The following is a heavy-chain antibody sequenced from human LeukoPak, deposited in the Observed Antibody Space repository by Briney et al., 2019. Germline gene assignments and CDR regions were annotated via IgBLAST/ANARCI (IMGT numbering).Heavy chain of an antibody. CDR2: INPNSGGT. CDR3: ARAGILGITMVRGIDY. D-gene: IGHD3-10*01. CDR1: GYTFTGYY. Sequence: ASVKVSCKASGYTFTGYYMHWVRQAPGQGLEWMGWINPNSGGTNYAQKFQGRVTMTRDTSISTAYMELSRLRSDDTAVYYCARAGILGITMVRGIDYWGQGTLVTVSS. J-gene: IGHJ4*02. V-gene: IGHV1-2*02.